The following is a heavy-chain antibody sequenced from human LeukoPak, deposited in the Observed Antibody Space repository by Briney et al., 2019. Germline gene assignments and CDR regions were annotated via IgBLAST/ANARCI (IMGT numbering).Heavy chain of an antibody. CDR2: ITSSGSST. V-gene: IGHV3-23*01. J-gene: IGHJ4*02. CDR1: GFTFSSYA. CDR3: AKEKGFSSGWEHFDY. D-gene: IGHD6-19*01. Sequence: GGSLRLSCAASGFTFSSYAMSWVRQSQGKGLEGVSAITSSGSSTYYADSVKGRFTISRDNFKNTLYLQMNSLRAADTAVYYCAKEKGFSSGWEHFDYWGQGTLVTVSS.